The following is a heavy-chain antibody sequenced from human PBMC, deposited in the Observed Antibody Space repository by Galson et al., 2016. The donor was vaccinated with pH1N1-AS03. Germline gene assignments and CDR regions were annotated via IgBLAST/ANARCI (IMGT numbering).Heavy chain of an antibody. CDR1: GYTFTTYG. CDR2: ISTYDGKT. V-gene: IGHV1-18*01. J-gene: IGHJ6*02. Sequence: SVKVSCKAFGYTFTTYGISWVRQAPGHGLERMGWISTYDGKTNYAQKLQGRVSMTTDTSTNTAYLDLRSLTSGDTAVYYCARGGAVRGLLNYFHYYGLDVWGQGTTVTVS. D-gene: IGHD3-10*01. CDR3: ARGGAVRGLLNYFHYYGLDV.